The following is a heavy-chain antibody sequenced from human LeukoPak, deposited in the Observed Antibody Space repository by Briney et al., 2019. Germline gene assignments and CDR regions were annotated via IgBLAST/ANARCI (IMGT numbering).Heavy chain of an antibody. D-gene: IGHD3-10*01. CDR3: AANEYGSGSYLDY. CDR1: GGSISSYY. CDR2: IYYSGST. J-gene: IGHJ4*02. Sequence: SETLSLTCTVSGGSISSYYGSWIRQPPGKGLEWIGYIYYSGSTNYNPSLKSRVTISVDTSKNQFSLKLSSVTAADTAVYYCAANEYGSGSYLDYWGQGTLVTVSS. V-gene: IGHV4-59*08.